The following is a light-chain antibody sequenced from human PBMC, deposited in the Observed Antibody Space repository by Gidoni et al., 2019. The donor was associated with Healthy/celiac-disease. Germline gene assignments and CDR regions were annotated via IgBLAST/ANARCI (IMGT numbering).Light chain of an antibody. J-gene: IGLJ2*01. Sequence: SYALTPPPSVSVSPGQTASITGSGDNVGSKYACWYHQKPGQSPVLVIYQDSKRPSGITERFSGSNSGNTATLTISGTQAMDEADYYCQAWDSSTAGVFGGGTKLTVL. CDR3: QAWDSSTAGV. V-gene: IGLV3-1*01. CDR2: QDS. CDR1: NVGSKY.